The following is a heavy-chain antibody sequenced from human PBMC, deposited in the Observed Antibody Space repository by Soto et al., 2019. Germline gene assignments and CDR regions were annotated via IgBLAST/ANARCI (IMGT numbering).Heavy chain of an antibody. D-gene: IGHD6-19*01. CDR1: GFTFSSYA. CDR2: ISGSGGTT. Sequence: GGSLRLSCAASGFTFSSYAMSWVRQAPGKGLEWVSGISGSGGTTYYADSVKGRFTISRDNSKNTLYLQMNSLRAEDTAVYYCAKDTNHWLPPPPDYSGQGTLVTASS. V-gene: IGHV3-23*01. J-gene: IGHJ4*02. CDR3: AKDTNHWLPPPPDY.